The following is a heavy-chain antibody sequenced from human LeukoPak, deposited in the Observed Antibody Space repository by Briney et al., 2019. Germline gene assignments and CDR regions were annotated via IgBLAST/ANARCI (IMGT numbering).Heavy chain of an antibody. V-gene: IGHV3-48*04. J-gene: IGHJ4*02. CDR1: GFTFSSYS. CDR3: ARTLESAGYVFDY. CDR2: ISSSSSTI. D-gene: IGHD3-9*01. Sequence: GGSLRLSCAASGFTFSSYSMNWVRQAPGKGLEWVSYISSSSSTIYYADSVKGRFTISGDNAKNSLYLQMNSLRAEDTAVYYCARTLESAGYVFDYWGQGTLVTVSS.